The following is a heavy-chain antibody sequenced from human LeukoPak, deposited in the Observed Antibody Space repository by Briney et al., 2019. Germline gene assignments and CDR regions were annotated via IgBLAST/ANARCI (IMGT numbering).Heavy chain of an antibody. V-gene: IGHV3-74*01. CDR1: GFAFNKYW. CDR3: ATGNYYDSRGYYTFGH. CDR2: INGDGSTT. J-gene: IGHJ4*02. D-gene: IGHD3-22*01. Sequence: GGSLRLSCAASGFAFNKYWMHWVRQTPAKGLVWVSRINGDGSTTSYADSVKGGFTISRDNAKNTLYLQMSSLRAEDSAVYYCATGNYYDSRGYYTFGHWGQGTLVTVSS.